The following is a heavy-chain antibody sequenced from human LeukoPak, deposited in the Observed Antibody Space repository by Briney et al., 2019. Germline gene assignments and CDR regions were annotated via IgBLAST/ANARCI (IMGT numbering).Heavy chain of an antibody. CDR3: ARDSSLWFGAT. V-gene: IGHV3-53*01. J-gene: IGHJ4*02. D-gene: IGHD3-10*01. CDR2: IYSGGNT. CDR1: GFTVSNDY. Sequence: GGSLRLSCAASGFTVSNDYMTWVRQAPGKGLEWVSIIYSGGNTYYADSVKGRFTISRDNSKNTVYLQMNSLRVEDTAVYYCARDSSLWFGATWGQGTLVIDPS.